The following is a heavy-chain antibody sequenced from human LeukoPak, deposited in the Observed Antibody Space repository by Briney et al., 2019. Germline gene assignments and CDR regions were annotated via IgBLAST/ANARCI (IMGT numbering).Heavy chain of an antibody. D-gene: IGHD6-13*01. J-gene: IGHJ5*02. V-gene: IGHV3-23*01. CDR2: ISGSGGST. Sequence: GGSLRLSCAASGFTFSSYAMSWVRQAPGKGLEWVSAISGSGGSTYYADSVKGRFTISRDNSKNTLYLQMNSLRAEDTAVYYCAAIRGIAAAAEFDPWGQGTLVTVSP. CDR3: AAIRGIAAAAEFDP. CDR1: GFTFSSYA.